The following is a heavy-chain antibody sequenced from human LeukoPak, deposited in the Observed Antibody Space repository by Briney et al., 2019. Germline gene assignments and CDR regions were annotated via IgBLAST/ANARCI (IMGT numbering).Heavy chain of an antibody. D-gene: IGHD3-10*01. J-gene: IGHJ3*02. V-gene: IGHV1-24*01. Sequence: GASVKVSCKVSGYTLTELSMHWVRQAPGKGLEWMGGFDPEDGETIYAQKFQGRVTMTEDTSTDTAYMELSSLRSEDTAVYYCARDLWFGSWAAFDIWGQGTMVTVSS. CDR2: FDPEDGET. CDR1: GYTLTELS. CDR3: ARDLWFGSWAAFDI.